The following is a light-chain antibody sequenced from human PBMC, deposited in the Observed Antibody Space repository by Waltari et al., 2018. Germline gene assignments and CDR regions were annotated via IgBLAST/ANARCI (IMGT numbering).Light chain of an antibody. CDR2: EVS. CDR1: SSDAGGSNY. CDR3: SSYTSSSTRV. Sequence: QSALTPPASVSGSPGQSITISCPGTSSDAGGSNYAHWYQQYTGKAPKVMIYEVSNRPSGVSNRFSGAKSGNTASLTISGLQAEDEADYYCSSYTSSSTRVFGGGTKLTVL. V-gene: IGLV2-14*01. J-gene: IGLJ2*01.